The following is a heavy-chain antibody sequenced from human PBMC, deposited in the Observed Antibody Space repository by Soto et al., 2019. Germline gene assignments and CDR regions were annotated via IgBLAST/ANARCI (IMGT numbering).Heavy chain of an antibody. CDR2: INHDGGA. CDR3: ARGGGSYARGFEH. Sequence: QVQLQQWGAGLLKPSETLSLTCAVYGGSFSGYYWSWIRQPPGKGLEWVAEINHDGGANYNPSLKSRVTISVDASKNQISVKLTSVTAADTATYYCARGGGSYARGFEHWGQGSLVTVSS. V-gene: IGHV4-34*01. J-gene: IGHJ4*02. D-gene: IGHD1-26*01. CDR1: GGSFSGYY.